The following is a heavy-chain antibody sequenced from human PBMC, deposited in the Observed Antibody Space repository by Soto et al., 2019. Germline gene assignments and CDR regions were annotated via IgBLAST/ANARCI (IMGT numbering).Heavy chain of an antibody. CDR2: MNPNSGNT. D-gene: IGHD3-16*02. V-gene: IGHV1-8*01. Sequence: ASVKVSCKASGYTFTSYDINWVRQATGQGLEWMGWMNPNSGNTGYAQKFQGRVTMTRNTSISTAYMELNSLRAEDTAVYYCARDLELSPPYYYYGMDVWGQGTTVTVSS. CDR3: ARDLELSPPYYYYGMDV. CDR1: GYTFTSYD. J-gene: IGHJ6*02.